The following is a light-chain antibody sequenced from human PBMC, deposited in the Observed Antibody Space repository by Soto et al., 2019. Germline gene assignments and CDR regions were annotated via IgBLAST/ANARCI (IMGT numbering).Light chain of an antibody. J-gene: IGKJ2*01. CDR2: GAS. CDR1: QTFSSSY. Sequence: EIVLTQSPGTLSLSPGERATLSCRASQTFSSSYLAWYQQKPGQAPRLLMYGASNRATGIPDRFSGSGSGTEFTLTISRLEPEDFAVYYCQQYTNSPPYTFGQGTKLEIK. V-gene: IGKV3-20*01. CDR3: QQYTNSPPYT.